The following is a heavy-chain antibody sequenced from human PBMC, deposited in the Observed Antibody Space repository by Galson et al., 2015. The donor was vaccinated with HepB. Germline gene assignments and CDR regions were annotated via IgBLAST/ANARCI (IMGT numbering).Heavy chain of an antibody. CDR1: GYTFSRYW. Sequence: SLRLSCAASGYTFSRYWMSWVRQAPGKGPEWVASIKGDGSEKYYVDSVKGRFTISRDNAKESLFLQMNSQRAEDTAVYYCARLPVNDYGDYTPAPWFDPWGQGTLVTVSS. V-gene: IGHV3-7*03. CDR2: IKGDGSEK. D-gene: IGHD4-17*01. J-gene: IGHJ5*02. CDR3: ARLPVNDYGDYTPAPWFDP.